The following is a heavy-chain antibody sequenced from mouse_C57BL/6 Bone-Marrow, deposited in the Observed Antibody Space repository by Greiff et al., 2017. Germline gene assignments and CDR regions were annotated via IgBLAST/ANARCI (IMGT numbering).Heavy chain of an antibody. D-gene: IGHD1-1*01. J-gene: IGHJ2*01. V-gene: IGHV1-76*01. CDR1: GYTFTDYY. Sequence: QVQLQQSGAELVRPGASVKLSCKASGYTFTDYYINWVKQRPGQGLEWIARIYPGSGNTYYNEKFKGKATLTAEKSSSTAYMQLSSLTSEDSAVYFCARKVVFDYWGQGTTLTVSS. CDR2: IYPGSGNT. CDR3: ARKVVFDY.